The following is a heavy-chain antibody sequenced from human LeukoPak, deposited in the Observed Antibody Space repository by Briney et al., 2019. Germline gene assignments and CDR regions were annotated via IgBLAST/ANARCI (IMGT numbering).Heavy chain of an antibody. D-gene: IGHD1-26*01. CDR2: INHSGST. CDR3: ARGQEVGATGPIDY. V-gene: IGHV4-39*07. CDR1: GDSISSSSYY. J-gene: IGHJ4*02. Sequence: PSETLSLTCTVSGDSISSSSYYWSWIRQPPGKGLEWIGEINHSGSTNYNPSLKSRVTISVDTSKNQFSLKLSSVTAADTAVYYCARGQEVGATGPIDYWGQGTLVTVSS.